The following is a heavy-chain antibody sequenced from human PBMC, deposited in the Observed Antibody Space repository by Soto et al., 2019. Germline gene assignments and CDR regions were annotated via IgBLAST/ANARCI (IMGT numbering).Heavy chain of an antibody. CDR3: ARDKRVQLGVPAEDGGMDV. CDR1: GYTFTSYY. D-gene: IGHD2-2*01. V-gene: IGHV1-46*01. Sequence: GASVKVSCKASGYTFTSYYVHWVRQAPGQGLEWMGIINPSGGSTSYAQKFQGRVTMTRDTSTSTVYMELSSLRSEDTAVYYCARDKRVQLGVPAEDGGMDVWGQGTTVTVSS. J-gene: IGHJ6*02. CDR2: INPSGGST.